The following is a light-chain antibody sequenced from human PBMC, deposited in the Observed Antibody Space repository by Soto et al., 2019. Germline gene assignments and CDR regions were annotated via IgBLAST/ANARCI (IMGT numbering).Light chain of an antibody. V-gene: IGLV2-14*03. CDR2: DVT. CDR1: SSDVGGYNY. Sequence: QSALTQPASVSGSPGQSITISCTGTSSDVGGYNYVSWYQHHPGKAPKLMIYDVTNRPSGVSNRFSGSKSGSTASLTISGLQAEDEADYYCSSYTSSSTRCVFGTGTKLTVL. J-gene: IGLJ1*01. CDR3: SSYTSSSTRCV.